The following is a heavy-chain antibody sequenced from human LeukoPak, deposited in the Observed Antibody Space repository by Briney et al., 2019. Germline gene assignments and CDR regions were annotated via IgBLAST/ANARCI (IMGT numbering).Heavy chain of an antibody. CDR1: GFTFSSYA. V-gene: IGHV3-23*01. CDR3: EKDLAAGGYFDY. D-gene: IGHD6-13*01. CDR2: ISGSGGST. Sequence: GGSLRLSCAASGFTFSSYAMSWVRQAPGKGLEWVSAISGSGGSTYYADSVKGRFTISRDNSKNTLYLQMNSLRAEDTAVYYCEKDLAAGGYFDYWGQGTLVTVSS. J-gene: IGHJ4*02.